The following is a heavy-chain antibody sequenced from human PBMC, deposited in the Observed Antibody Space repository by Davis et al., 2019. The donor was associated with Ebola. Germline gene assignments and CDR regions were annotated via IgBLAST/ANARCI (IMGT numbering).Heavy chain of an antibody. J-gene: IGHJ6*02. Sequence: ASVQDSCKASGYTFTSYYMHWVRQAPGQGLEWMGIINPSGGSTSYAQKFQGRVTMTRDTSTSTVNMELSSLRSEDTAVDYCARGAGNYGMDVWGQGTTVTVSS. V-gene: IGHV1-46*01. CDR1: GYTFTSYY. CDR2: INPSGGST. CDR3: ARGAGNYGMDV.